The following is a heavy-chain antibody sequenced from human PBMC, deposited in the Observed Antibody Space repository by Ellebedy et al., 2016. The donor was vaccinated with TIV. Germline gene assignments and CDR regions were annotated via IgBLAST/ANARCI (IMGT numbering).Heavy chain of an antibody. CDR2: MEQDGSQK. CDR1: GFTFSEFC. V-gene: IGHV3-7*03. CDR3: ARYSGADY. D-gene: IGHD1-26*01. J-gene: IGHJ4*02. Sequence: PGGSLRLSCEASGFTFSEFCMNWVRQAPGKRLEWVATMEQDGSQKYYVDSVRGRFTISRDNAKNSLYLQMNSLRAEDTAVYYCARYSGADYWGQGTLVTVSS.